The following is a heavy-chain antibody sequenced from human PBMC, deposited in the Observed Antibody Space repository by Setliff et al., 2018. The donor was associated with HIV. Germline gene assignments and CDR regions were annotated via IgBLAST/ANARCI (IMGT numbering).Heavy chain of an antibody. CDR2: INGDGSTT. V-gene: IGHV3-74*01. Sequence: GSLRLSCAASGFTLSSYWMHWVRQAPGKGLVYVSHINGDGSTTTYADSVKGRFTISRDNAKNTLYLQMNSLRAEDTAVYYCTRDVGFPLYYFDYWGQGTLVTVSS. CDR3: TRDVGFPLYYFDY. J-gene: IGHJ4*02. CDR1: GFTLSSYW. D-gene: IGHD1-26*01.